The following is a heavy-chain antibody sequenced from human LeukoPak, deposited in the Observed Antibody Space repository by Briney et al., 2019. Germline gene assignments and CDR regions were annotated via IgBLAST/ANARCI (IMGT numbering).Heavy chain of an antibody. CDR1: GYTFTSYY. Sequence: ASVKVSCKASGYTFTSYYMHWVRQAPGQGLEWMGISSPSGGSTSYAQKFQGRVTMTRDTSTSTVCMELSSLRSDDTAVYYCARDGPPLGYCSGGSCYYYYGMDVWGQGTTVTVTS. J-gene: IGHJ6*02. V-gene: IGHV1-46*01. CDR3: ARDGPPLGYCSGGSCYYYYGMDV. D-gene: IGHD2-15*01. CDR2: SSPSGGST.